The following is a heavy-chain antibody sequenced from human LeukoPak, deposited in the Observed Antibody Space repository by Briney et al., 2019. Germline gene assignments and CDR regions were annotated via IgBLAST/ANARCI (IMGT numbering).Heavy chain of an antibody. V-gene: IGHV3-21*01. J-gene: IGHJ4*02. CDR1: GFTFSSYS. Sequence: KTGGSLRLSCAASGFTFSSYSMNWVRQAPGKGLEWVSSISSSSSYIYYADSVKGRFTISRDNAKNSLYLQMNSLRAEDTAVYYCARGGVTYYDFWSGSPALYYFDYWGQGTLVTVSS. D-gene: IGHD3-3*01. CDR3: ARGGVTYYDFWSGSPALYYFDY. CDR2: ISSSSSYI.